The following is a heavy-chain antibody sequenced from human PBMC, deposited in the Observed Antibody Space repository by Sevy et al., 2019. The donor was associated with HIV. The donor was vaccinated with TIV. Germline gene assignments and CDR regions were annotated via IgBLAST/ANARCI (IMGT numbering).Heavy chain of an antibody. CDR2: LQYDGNNK. J-gene: IGHJ4*02. D-gene: IGHD6-13*01. Sequence: GGSLRLSCAASGFTFSYSGMHWVRQAPGQGLEWVTFLQYDGNNKYYADSVKGQFTISRDNYKNTLYLQMNSLRRDDTAVDYCAKNRAAVGTGVFDYWGQGTLVTVSS. CDR1: GFTFSYSG. V-gene: IGHV3-30*02. CDR3: AKNRAAVGTGVFDY.